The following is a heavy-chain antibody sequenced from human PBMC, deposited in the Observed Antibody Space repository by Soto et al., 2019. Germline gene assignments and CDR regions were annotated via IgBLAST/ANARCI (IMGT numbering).Heavy chain of an antibody. J-gene: IGHJ5*02. CDR3: ARGYCSGGSCYYNWFDP. V-gene: IGHV1-3*01. D-gene: IGHD2-15*01. CDR2: INAGNGNT. CDR1: GYTFTGYA. Sequence: GASVKVSCKASGYTFTGYAMHWVRQAPGQRLEWMGWINAGNGNTKYSQKFQGRVTMTTDTSTSTAYMELRSLRSDDTAVYYCARGYCSGGSCYYNWFDPWGQGTLVTVSS.